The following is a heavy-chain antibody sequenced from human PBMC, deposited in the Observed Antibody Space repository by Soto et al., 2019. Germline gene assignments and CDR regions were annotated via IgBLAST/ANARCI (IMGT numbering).Heavy chain of an antibody. Sequence: QVQLVQSGAEVKKPGSSVKVSCKASGGTFSSYAISWVRQAPGQGLEWMGGIIPIFGTANYAQKFQGRVKITADESTSTAYMELSSLRSEDTAVYYCARELGYCSSTSCYLGYWGQGTLVTVSS. CDR2: IIPIFGTA. CDR3: ARELGYCSSTSCYLGY. J-gene: IGHJ4*02. CDR1: GGTFSSYA. V-gene: IGHV1-69*01. D-gene: IGHD2-2*01.